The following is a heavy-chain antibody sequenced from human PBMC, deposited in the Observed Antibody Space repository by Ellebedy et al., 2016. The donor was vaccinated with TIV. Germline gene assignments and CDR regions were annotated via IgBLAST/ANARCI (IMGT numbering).Heavy chain of an antibody. CDR2: IIPMFDTA. Sequence: AASVKVSCKASAGRFRSNVFSWVRQAPGQGPEWMGGIIPMFDTAIYAQNFQGRVTMTADESTKTAYMELSSLTSEDTAVYYCATRKYYYASNGYYYVGYFDYWGQGTLVTVSS. V-gene: IGHV1-69*13. CDR3: ATRKYYYASNGYYYVGYFDY. J-gene: IGHJ4*02. D-gene: IGHD3-22*01. CDR1: AGRFRSNV.